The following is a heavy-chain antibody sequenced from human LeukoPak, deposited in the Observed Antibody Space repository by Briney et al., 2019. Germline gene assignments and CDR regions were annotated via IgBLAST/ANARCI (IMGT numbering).Heavy chain of an antibody. V-gene: IGHV3-48*03. Sequence: GGSLRLSCAASGFTFSSYEMNWVRQAPGKGLEWVSYISSSGSTIYYADSVKGRFTIYRDNAKNSLYLQMNSLRAEDTAVYYCAELGITMIGGVWGKGTTVTISS. J-gene: IGHJ6*04. CDR1: GFTFSSYE. D-gene: IGHD3-10*02. CDR3: AELGITMIGGV. CDR2: ISSSGSTI.